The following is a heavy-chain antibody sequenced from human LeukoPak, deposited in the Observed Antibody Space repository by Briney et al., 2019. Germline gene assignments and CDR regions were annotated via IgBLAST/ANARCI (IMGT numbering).Heavy chain of an antibody. CDR2: ISSSSSTI. CDR3: ARVGLIVGATVFDY. V-gene: IGHV3-48*04. J-gene: IGHJ4*02. D-gene: IGHD1-26*01. Sequence: GGSLRLSCAASGFTFSSYGMNWVRQAPGKGLEWVSYISSSSSTIYYADSVKGRFTISRDSAKNSLYLQMNSLRAEDTAVYYCARVGLIVGATVFDYWGQGTLVTVSS. CDR1: GFTFSSYG.